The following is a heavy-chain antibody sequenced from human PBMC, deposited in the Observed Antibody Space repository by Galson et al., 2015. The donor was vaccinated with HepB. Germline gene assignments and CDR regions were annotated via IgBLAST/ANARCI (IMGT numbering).Heavy chain of an antibody. D-gene: IGHD6-19*01. CDR1: GFTFSSYA. V-gene: IGHV3-30-3*01. Sequence: SLRLSCAASGFTFSSYAMHWVRQAPGKGLEWVAVISYDGSNKYYADSVKGRFTISRDNSKNTLYLQMNSLRAEDTAVYYCVREYGAVGLYYYYGMDVWGQGTTVTVSS. J-gene: IGHJ6*02. CDR3: VREYGAVGLYYYYGMDV. CDR2: ISYDGSNK.